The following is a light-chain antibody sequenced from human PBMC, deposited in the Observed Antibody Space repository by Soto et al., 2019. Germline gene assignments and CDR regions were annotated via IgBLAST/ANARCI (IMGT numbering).Light chain of an antibody. Sequence: QSVLTQPASVSGSPGQSITISCTGTSSDIGRYKFVSWFQQHPGKAPKLLIFEGTNRPSGVSNRFSGSKSGNTASLTISGLQAEDEADYYCCSYTSSNSLIFGTGTKVTVL. CDR1: SSDIGRYKF. J-gene: IGLJ1*01. V-gene: IGLV2-14*01. CDR2: EGT. CDR3: CSYTSSNSLI.